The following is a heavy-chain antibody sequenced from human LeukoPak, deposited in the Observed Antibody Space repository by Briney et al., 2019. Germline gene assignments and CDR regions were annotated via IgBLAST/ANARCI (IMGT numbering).Heavy chain of an antibody. D-gene: IGHD3-10*01. CDR1: GFTFSSYS. J-gene: IGHJ3*02. CDR3: ARIMVRGVLGAFDI. V-gene: IGHV3-48*04. CDR2: ISSSSSTI. Sequence: PGGSLRLSCAASGFTFSSYSMNWVRQAPGKGLEWVSYISSSSSTIYYADSVKGRFTISRDNAKNSLYLQMNSLRAEDTAVYYCARIMVRGVLGAFDIWGQGTMATVSS.